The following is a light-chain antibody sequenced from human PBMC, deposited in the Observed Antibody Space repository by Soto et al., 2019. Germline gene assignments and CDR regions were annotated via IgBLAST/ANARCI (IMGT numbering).Light chain of an antibody. CDR2: GVT. J-gene: IGLJ2*01. CDR1: SSDVAGYNY. CDR3: SSYTSSSTLSVV. V-gene: IGLV2-14*01. Sequence: QSVLTQPASVSGSPGQSITISCTGTSSDVAGYNYVSWYQQHPGKAPKLMIYGVTNRPSGVSNRFSGSKSGNTASLTISGLQAEDEADYYCSSYTSSSTLSVVFGGGTQLTVL.